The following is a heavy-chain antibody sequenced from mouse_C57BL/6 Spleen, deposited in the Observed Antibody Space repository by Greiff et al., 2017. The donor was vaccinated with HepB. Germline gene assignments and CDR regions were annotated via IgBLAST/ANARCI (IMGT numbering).Heavy chain of an antibody. CDR2: IDPSDSYT. CDR3: ARSIVTPHYYAMDY. J-gene: IGHJ4*01. Sequence: QVQLQQPGAELVMPGASVKLSCKASGYTFTSYWMHWVKQRPGQGLEWIGEIDPSDSYTNYNQKFKGKSTLTVDKSSSTAYMQLSSLTSEDSAVYYSARSIVTPHYYAMDYWGQGTSVTVSS. V-gene: IGHV1-69*01. D-gene: IGHD2-5*01. CDR1: GYTFTSYW.